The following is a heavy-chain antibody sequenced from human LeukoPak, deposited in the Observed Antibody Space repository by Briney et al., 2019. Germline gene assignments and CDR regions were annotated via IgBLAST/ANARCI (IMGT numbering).Heavy chain of an antibody. CDR2: IYYSGSS. CDR1: GGSISSNY. V-gene: IGHV4-59*01. CDR3: ARNARYNWFDP. J-gene: IGHJ5*02. Sequence: SETLSLTCTVSGGSISSNYWSWIRQPPGKGLEWIGYIYYSGSSNYNPSLKSRVTISVDTSKNQFSLKVSPVTAADTAVYYCARNARYNWFDPWGQGTLVTVSS.